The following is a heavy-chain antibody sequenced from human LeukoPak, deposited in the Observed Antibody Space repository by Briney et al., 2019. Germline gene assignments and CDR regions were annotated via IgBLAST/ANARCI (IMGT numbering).Heavy chain of an antibody. D-gene: IGHD3-16*02. CDR2: IYTSGST. Sequence: SETLSLTCTVSGGSISSYYWSWIRQPAGKGLEWIGRIYTSGSTNYNPSLKSRVTMPVDTSKNQFSLKLSSVTAADTAVYYCASFGGVIVGPPDAFDIWGQGTMVTVSS. CDR1: GGSISSYY. J-gene: IGHJ3*02. V-gene: IGHV4-4*07. CDR3: ASFGGVIVGPPDAFDI.